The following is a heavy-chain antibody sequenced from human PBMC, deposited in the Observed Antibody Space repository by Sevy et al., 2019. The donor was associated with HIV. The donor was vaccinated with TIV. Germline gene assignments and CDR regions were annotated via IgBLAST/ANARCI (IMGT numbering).Heavy chain of an antibody. CDR2: INWNGGST. Sequence: GGSLRLSCAASGFTFGDYAMRWVRQAPGKGLEWVSGINWNGGSTGYADSVKGRFTISRDNAKNSLYLQMNSLRAEDTALYYGARGVGWYDDAFDIWGHGTMVTVSS. D-gene: IGHD2-15*01. CDR3: ARGVGWYDDAFDI. J-gene: IGHJ3*02. V-gene: IGHV3-20*04. CDR1: GFTFGDYA.